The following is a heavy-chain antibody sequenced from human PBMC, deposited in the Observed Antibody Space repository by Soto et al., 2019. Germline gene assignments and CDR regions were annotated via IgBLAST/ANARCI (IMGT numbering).Heavy chain of an antibody. CDR1: GDSVSSNSAA. V-gene: IGHV6-1*01. CDR2: TYYRTKWYN. Sequence: TLSLTCAFSGDSVSSNSAALNWIRLSPPRGLQWLGRTYYRTKWYNEYAVTVKGRICINRYTSKNLFTRQLNSVTPEATAEYYCGRDRKGGFVMDGWGQGTTVTVAS. CDR3: GRDRKGGFVMDG. J-gene: IGHJ6*02. D-gene: IGHD3-16*01.